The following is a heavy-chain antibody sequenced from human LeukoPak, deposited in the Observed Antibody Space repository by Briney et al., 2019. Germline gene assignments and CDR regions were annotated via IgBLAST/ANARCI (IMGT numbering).Heavy chain of an antibody. D-gene: IGHD2-2*01. CDR3: HQSRYCSSTSCYGRYMDV. V-gene: IGHV3-21*01. CDR2: ISSSSSYI. CDR1: GITFSSYA. J-gene: IGHJ6*03. Sequence: PGGSLRLSCAASGITFSSYAMSWVRQAPGKGLEWVSSISSSSSYIYYADSVKGRFTISRDNAKNSLYLQMNSLRAEDTAVYYCHQSRYCSSTSCYGRYMDVWGKGTTVTVSS.